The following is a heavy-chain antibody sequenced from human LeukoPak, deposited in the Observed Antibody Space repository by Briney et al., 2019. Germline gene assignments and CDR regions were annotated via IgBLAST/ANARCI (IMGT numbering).Heavy chain of an antibody. Sequence: SETLSPTCTVSGDFITGSTYYWGWIRQPPGKGLEWIGSMYYSGSTYSNPSLRSRVTMSADTSKNQFSLNLKSVTAADTAVYYCARQYYDSTGYYYFDYWGQGTLVTVSS. J-gene: IGHJ4*02. D-gene: IGHD3-22*01. CDR2: MYYSGST. CDR1: GDFITGSTYY. V-gene: IGHV4-39*01. CDR3: ARQYYDSTGYYYFDY.